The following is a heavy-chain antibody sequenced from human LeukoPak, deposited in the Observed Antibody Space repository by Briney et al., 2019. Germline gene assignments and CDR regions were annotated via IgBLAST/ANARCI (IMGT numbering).Heavy chain of an antibody. CDR2: IYYSGST. CDR3: ARELNYYGSGSLDY. V-gene: IGHV4-59*01. CDR1: GGSISNYY. J-gene: IGHJ4*02. Sequence: SETLSLTCTVSGGSISNYYWSWIRQPPGKGLEWIGYIYYSGSTNYNPSLKSRVTISVDTSKNQFSLKLSSVTAADTAVYYCARELNYYGSGSLDYWGQGTLVTVSS. D-gene: IGHD3-10*01.